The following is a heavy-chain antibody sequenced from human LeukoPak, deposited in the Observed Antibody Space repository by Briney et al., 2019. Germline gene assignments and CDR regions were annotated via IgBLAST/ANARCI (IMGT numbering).Heavy chain of an antibody. J-gene: IGHJ4*02. CDR3: ARDVKRYFDWSSPEGTYLRFDY. D-gene: IGHD3-9*01. CDR1: GYTFTSYG. V-gene: IGHV1-18*04. Sequence: GPVKVSCKASGYTFTSYGISWVRQAPGQGLEWMGWISAYNGNTNYAEKLQGRVTMTTDTSTSTVYMELRSLRSDDTAVYYCARDVKRYFDWSSPEGTYLRFDYWGQGTLVTVSS. CDR2: ISAYNGNT.